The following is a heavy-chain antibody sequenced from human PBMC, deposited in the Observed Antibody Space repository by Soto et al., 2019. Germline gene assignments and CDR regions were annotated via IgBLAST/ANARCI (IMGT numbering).Heavy chain of an antibody. V-gene: IGHV3-11*06. CDR2: ISSASTYI. CDR1: GFTFSHYY. Sequence: QVQLVESGGGLVKPGGSLRLSCATSGFTFSHYYMSWIRQAPGKRLEWVSYISSASTYINYADSVKGRFTISRDDARSSLYLQMSGLRAEDTAVYYCATEYYGRLDSWGQGTLVTVSS. J-gene: IGHJ4*02. CDR3: ATEYYGRLDS. D-gene: IGHD4-17*01.